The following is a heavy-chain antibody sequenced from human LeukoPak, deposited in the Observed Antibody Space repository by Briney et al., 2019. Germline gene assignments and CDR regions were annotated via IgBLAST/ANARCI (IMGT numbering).Heavy chain of an antibody. CDR1: GFTFSSYA. CDR2: ISYDGSNK. Sequence: PGRSLRLSCAASGFTFSSYAMHWVRQAPGKGLEWVAVISYDGSNKYYADSVKGRFTISRDNSKNTLYLQMNSLRAEDTAVYYCATSFGPVIAAASTGADWGQGTLVTVSS. V-gene: IGHV3-30*04. J-gene: IGHJ4*02. CDR3: ATSFGPVIAAASTGAD. D-gene: IGHD6-13*01.